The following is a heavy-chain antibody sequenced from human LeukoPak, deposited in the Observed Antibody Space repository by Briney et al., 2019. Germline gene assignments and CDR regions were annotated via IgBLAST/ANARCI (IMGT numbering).Heavy chain of an antibody. J-gene: IGHJ5*02. CDR1: GGSFSGYY. CDR3: ARDFSGGWFDP. D-gene: IGHD2/OR15-2a*01. V-gene: IGHV4-34*01. Sequence: SETLSLTCAVYGGSFSGYYWSWIRQPPGKGLEWIGEINHSGSTNYNPSLKSRVTISVDTSKNQFSLKLSSVTAADTAVYYCARDFSGGWFDPWGQGTLVTVSS. CDR2: INHSGST.